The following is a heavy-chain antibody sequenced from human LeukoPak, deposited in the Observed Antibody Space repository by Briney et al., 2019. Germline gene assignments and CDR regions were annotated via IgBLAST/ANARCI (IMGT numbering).Heavy chain of an antibody. Sequence: GGSLRLSCAASGFTFSSYAMSWVRQAPGKGLEWVSAISGSGGSTYYPDSVKGRFTISRDNSKNTLYLQMNSLRAEDTAVYYCARGGTGTTDYWGQGTLVTVSS. CDR3: ARGGTGTTDY. CDR1: GFTFSSYA. CDR2: ISGSGGST. V-gene: IGHV3-23*01. J-gene: IGHJ4*02. D-gene: IGHD1-1*01.